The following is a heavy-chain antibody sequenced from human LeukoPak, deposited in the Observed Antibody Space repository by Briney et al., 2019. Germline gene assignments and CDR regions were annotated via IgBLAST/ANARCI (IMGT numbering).Heavy chain of an antibody. Sequence: PGGSLRLSCAASGFTFGSDAMSWVRQAPGKGLEWVSAISGSGGSTYYADSVKGRFTISRDNSKNTLYLQMNSLRAEDTAYYCAKGTSSWHEFDYWGQGTLVTVSS. D-gene: IGHD6-13*01. V-gene: IGHV3-23*01. CDR3: AKGTSSWHEFDY. CDR1: GFTFGSDA. CDR2: ISGSGGST. J-gene: IGHJ4*02.